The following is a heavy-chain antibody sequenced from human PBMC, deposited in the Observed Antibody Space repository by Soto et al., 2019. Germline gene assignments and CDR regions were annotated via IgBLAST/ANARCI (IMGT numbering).Heavy chain of an antibody. Sequence: QVQLEQSGAEVKKPGSSVKISCKASGGTLSDHGVSWLRQAPGQGLEWVGGTIPVFNTSKYAPKFQGRVTIAADTATNIAYMELGSLRSDDTAFYYCARVVYGSGNYYTGPSAFDIWGQGTLVIVSS. D-gene: IGHD3-10*01. CDR3: ARVVYGSGNYYTGPSAFDI. J-gene: IGHJ3*02. CDR1: GGTLSDHG. CDR2: TIPVFNTS. V-gene: IGHV1-69*06.